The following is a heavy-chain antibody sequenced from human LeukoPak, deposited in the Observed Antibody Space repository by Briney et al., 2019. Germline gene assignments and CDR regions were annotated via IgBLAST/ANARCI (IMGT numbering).Heavy chain of an antibody. V-gene: IGHV3-74*01. Sequence: GGSLRLSCAASGFTFSTYWLHWVRQAPGKGLVWLSRVDNDGSGTSYADSVKGRFTISRDNGKNILFLQMDSLRAEDTAVYLCARSQRGYSYGEHWGQGTPVTVSS. J-gene: IGHJ4*02. D-gene: IGHD5-18*01. CDR3: ARSQRGYSYGEH. CDR2: VDNDGSGT. CDR1: GFTFSTYW.